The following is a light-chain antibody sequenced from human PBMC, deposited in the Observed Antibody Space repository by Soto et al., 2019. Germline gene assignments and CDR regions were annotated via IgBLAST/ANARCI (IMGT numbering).Light chain of an antibody. CDR1: QSVGTT. J-gene: IGKJ4*01. V-gene: IGKV3-11*01. CDR2: GAS. Sequence: EIVLTQSPATLSLSPGERATLSCRASQSVGTTLAWYQQKPGQAPRLIIYGASNRAGGIPARFSGSGSETNFTLTISSLESEDFAVYHCQQRSTWLTFGGGTKVDIK. CDR3: QQRSTWLT.